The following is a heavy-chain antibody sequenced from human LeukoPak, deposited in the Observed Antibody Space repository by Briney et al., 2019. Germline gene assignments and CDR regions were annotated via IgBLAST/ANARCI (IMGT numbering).Heavy chain of an antibody. V-gene: IGHV3-7*01. Sequence: GGSLRLSCAASGFTFSNYWMSWVRQAPGKGLEWVAIIKQDGSEQYYVDSVKGRFTISRDSAENSLYLQMNGLRAEDTAVYYCARDTSSIVGPRFDYWGQGTLVTVSS. CDR3: ARDTSSIVGPRFDY. CDR1: GFTFSNYW. CDR2: IKQDGSEQ. J-gene: IGHJ4*02. D-gene: IGHD1-26*01.